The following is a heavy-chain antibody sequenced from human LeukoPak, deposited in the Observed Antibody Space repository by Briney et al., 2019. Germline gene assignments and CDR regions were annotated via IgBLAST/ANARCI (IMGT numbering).Heavy chain of an antibody. D-gene: IGHD3-16*01. CDR1: GFTFSSYA. Sequence: GGSLRLSCAASGFTFSSYAMSWVRQAPGKGLEWVSAISGSGGSTYYADSVKGRFTISRDNSKNTLYLQMNSLRAEDTAVYYCAKRWKRLGDKDPFDYWGQGTLVTVSS. J-gene: IGHJ4*02. CDR2: ISGSGGST. CDR3: AKRWKRLGDKDPFDY. V-gene: IGHV3-23*01.